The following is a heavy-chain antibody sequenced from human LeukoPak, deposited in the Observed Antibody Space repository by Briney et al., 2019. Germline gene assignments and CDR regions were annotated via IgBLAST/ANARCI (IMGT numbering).Heavy chain of an antibody. V-gene: IGHV1-8*03. J-gene: IGHJ4*02. Sequence: GASVKVSCKASGYTFTSYDINWVRQATGQGLEWMGWMNPNSGNTGYEQKFQGRVTITRDTSASTAYMELSSLRSEDTAVYYCARGGPNYYGSGSYREDYWGQGTLVTVSS. CDR1: GYTFTSYD. CDR2: MNPNSGNT. D-gene: IGHD3-10*01. CDR3: ARGGPNYYGSGSYREDY.